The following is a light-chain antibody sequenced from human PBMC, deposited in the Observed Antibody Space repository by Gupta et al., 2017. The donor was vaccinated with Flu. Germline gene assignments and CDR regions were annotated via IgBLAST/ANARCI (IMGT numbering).Light chain of an antibody. Sequence: TSTCSGGISSIVGNNYVSWYQHHPGTAPKLIIYADSNRPSGVPARFSGSKSGNTASLTITGLQAEDEADYFCTAYDGNNNRWLFGGGTKLTVL. CDR3: TAYDGNNNRWL. CDR1: ISSIVGNNY. CDR2: ADS. V-gene: IGLV2-8*01. J-gene: IGLJ3*02.